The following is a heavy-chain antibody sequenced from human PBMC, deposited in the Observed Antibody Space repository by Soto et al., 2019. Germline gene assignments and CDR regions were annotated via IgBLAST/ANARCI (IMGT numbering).Heavy chain of an antibody. CDR1: GGSISSGDYY. Sequence: SETLSLTCTVSGGSISSGDYYWSWIRQPPGKGLEWIGYIYYSGSTYYNPSLKSRVTISVDTSKNQFSLKLSCVSAEDTAVYYCARVIMITFWGVIVSGSWFDPWGQGTLVTVSS. CDR2: IYYSGST. J-gene: IGHJ5*02. V-gene: IGHV4-30-4*01. CDR3: ARVIMITFWGVIVSGSWFDP. D-gene: IGHD3-16*02.